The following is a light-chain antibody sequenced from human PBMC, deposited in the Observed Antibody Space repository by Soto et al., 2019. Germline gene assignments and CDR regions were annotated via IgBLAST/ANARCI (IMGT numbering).Light chain of an antibody. Sequence: EIVLTQSPATLSLSPGERATLSCRASQSVSSYLAWYQQKPGQAPRLLIYDASNRATGIPARFSASGSGTDFTLTISSREPEDFAVYYCQQRSSWPRITFGQGTRLEIK. CDR1: QSVSSY. V-gene: IGKV3-11*01. CDR2: DAS. CDR3: QQRSSWPRIT. J-gene: IGKJ5*01.